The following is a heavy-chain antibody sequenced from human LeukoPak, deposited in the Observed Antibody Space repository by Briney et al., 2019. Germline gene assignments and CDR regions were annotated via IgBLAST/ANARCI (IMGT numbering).Heavy chain of an antibody. CDR2: ISSSSSYI. V-gene: IGHV3-21*01. CDR3: ARDNYDGSGGNWFDP. J-gene: IGHJ5*02. D-gene: IGHD3-10*01. CDR1: GFTFSSYS. Sequence: GGSLRLSCAASGFTFSSYSMSWVRQAPGKGLEWVSSISSSSSYIYYADSVKGRFTISRDNAKNSLYLQMNSLRAEDTAVYYCARDNYDGSGGNWFDPWGQGTLVTVSS.